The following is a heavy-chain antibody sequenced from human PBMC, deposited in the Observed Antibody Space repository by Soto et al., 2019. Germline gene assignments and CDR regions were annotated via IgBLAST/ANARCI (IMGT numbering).Heavy chain of an antibody. J-gene: IGHJ6*02. CDR1: GFTFSSYE. V-gene: IGHV3-48*03. D-gene: IGHD2-21*02. CDR2: ISSSGSTI. Sequence: PGGSLRLSCAASGFTFSSYEMNWVRQAPGKGLEWASYISSSGSTIYYADSVKGRFTISRDNAKNSLYLQMNGLRAEDTAVYYCARVRIVVVTTYPGDYYGMDVWGQGTTVTVSS. CDR3: ARVRIVVVTTYPGDYYGMDV.